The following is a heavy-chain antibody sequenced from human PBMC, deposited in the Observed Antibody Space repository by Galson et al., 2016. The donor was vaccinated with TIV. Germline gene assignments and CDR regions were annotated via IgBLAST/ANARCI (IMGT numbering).Heavy chain of an antibody. J-gene: IGHJ5*02. V-gene: IGHV5-10-1*01. CDR2: IAPSDSYT. D-gene: IGHD2-8*02. Sequence: QSGAEVKKPGESLTISCKHSRYRFTNYWISWVRQMPGKGLEWMGRIAPSDSYTNYSPSFQGHVTISIDKSVNTAYLQWSALKASDTAMYYCARGSHTENWFDPWGQGTLVIVSS. CDR1: RYRFTNYW. CDR3: ARGSHTENWFDP.